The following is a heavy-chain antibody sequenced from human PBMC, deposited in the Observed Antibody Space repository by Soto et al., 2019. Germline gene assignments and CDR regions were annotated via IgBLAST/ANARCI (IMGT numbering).Heavy chain of an antibody. Sequence: SQTLSLTCAISGDSVSSNHATWYWIRQSPSRGLEWLGRTYYRSKWYYDYALSVKRGITINPDTSNNQLTLQLNSLTPDDTAVYYCVSLIGNSWLDSWGQGILVTVS. CDR2: TYYRSKWYY. CDR1: GDSVSSNHAT. J-gene: IGHJ5*01. D-gene: IGHD3-16*01. CDR3: VSLIGNSWLDS. V-gene: IGHV6-1*01.